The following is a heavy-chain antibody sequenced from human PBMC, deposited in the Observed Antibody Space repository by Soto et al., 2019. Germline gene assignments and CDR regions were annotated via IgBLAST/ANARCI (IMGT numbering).Heavy chain of an antibody. D-gene: IGHD3-22*01. CDR1: GGSFRGYY. J-gene: IGHJ4*02. CDR2: INHSGST. CDR3: ARGRIVAYYFDY. V-gene: IGHV4-34*01. Sequence: QVQLQQWGAGLLKPSETLSLTCAVYGGSFRGYYWSWIRQPPGKGLEWIGEINHSGSTNYNPSLKSRVTISVDTSKNQFSLKLSSVTAADTAVYYCARGRIVAYYFDYWVQGTLVTVSS.